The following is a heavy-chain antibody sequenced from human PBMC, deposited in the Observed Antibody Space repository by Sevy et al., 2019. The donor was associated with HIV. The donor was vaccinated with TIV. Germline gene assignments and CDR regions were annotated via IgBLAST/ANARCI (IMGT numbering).Heavy chain of an antibody. J-gene: IGHJ4*02. CDR1: GFTFSSYA. V-gene: IGHV3-23*01. Sequence: GGSLRLSCAASGFTFSSYAMSWVRQAPGKGLEWVSAISGSGGRTYYADSVKGRFTISRDNSRNTLYLQMNSLRAEDTAVYYCAKVGTYGGSSGERRPKDYWGQGTLVTVSS. CDR2: ISGSGGRT. D-gene: IGHD6-6*01. CDR3: AKVGTYGGSSGERRPKDY.